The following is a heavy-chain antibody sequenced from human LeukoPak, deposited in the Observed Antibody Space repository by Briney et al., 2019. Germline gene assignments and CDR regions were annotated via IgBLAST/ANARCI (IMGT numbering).Heavy chain of an antibody. CDR1: SFTFSSYA. Sequence: GGSLRLSCAASSFTFSSYAMSWVPEAPGKGLEWVSEISGSGGRTYYADSVNGRFTISRDNSKNTLSLQMNSLRDEDTATYYCAKEVYCGRDCYNPGYGVDVWGQGTTVTVSS. D-gene: IGHD2-21*02. V-gene: IGHV3-23*01. CDR2: ISGSGGRT. CDR3: AKEVYCGRDCYNPGYGVDV. J-gene: IGHJ6*02.